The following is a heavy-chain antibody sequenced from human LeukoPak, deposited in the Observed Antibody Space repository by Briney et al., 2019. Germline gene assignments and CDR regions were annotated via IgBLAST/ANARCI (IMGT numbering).Heavy chain of an antibody. D-gene: IGHD3-22*01. V-gene: IGHV4-31*03. Sequence: TSSETLSLTCTVSGGSISSGGYYWSWIRQHPGKGLEWIGYIYYSGSTYYNPSLKSRVTISVDTSKNQFSLKLSSVTAADTAVYYCARAGYYYDSSGYYTHWSQGTLVTVSS. J-gene: IGHJ4*02. CDR2: IYYSGST. CDR3: ARAGYYYDSSGYYTH. CDR1: GGSISSGGYY.